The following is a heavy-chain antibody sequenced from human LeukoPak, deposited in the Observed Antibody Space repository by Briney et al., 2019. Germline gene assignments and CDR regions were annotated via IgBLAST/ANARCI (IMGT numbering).Heavy chain of an antibody. CDR3: ARAGDRSGYADY. CDR2: INHSGST. V-gene: IGHV4-34*01. CDR1: GGSFRGYY. Sequence: SETLSLTCAVYGGSFRGYYWSWIRQPPGKGLEWIGEINHSGSTNYNPSLKSRVTISVDTSKNQFSLKLSSVTAADTAVYYCARAGDRSGYADYWGQGTLLTVSS. J-gene: IGHJ4*02. D-gene: IGHD3-22*01.